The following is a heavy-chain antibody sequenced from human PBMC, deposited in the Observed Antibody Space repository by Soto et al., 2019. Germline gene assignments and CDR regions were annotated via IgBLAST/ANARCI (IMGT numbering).Heavy chain of an antibody. CDR2: ISGSGGST. D-gene: IGHD5-12*01. J-gene: IGHJ4*02. V-gene: IGHV3-23*01. CDR1: GFTFSSYA. CDR3: AKEIEGYSGYGAPYYFDY. Sequence: GGSLRLSCAASGFTFSSYAMSWVRQAPGKGLEWVSAISGSGGSTYYADSVKGRFTISRDNSKNTLYLQMNSLRAEDTAVYYCAKEIEGYSGYGAPYYFDYWGQGTLVTVSS.